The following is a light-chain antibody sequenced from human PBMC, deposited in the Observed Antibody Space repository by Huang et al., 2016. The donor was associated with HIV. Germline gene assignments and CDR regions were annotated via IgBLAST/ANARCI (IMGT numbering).Light chain of an antibody. Sequence: IVLTQSPATLSLSPGDRATLSCSASQSISSYLSWYQQQTGPAPRRLIYDASTRAPGGPARVSVSGSGTDFTLTISSLEPEDFAVYYCQQRSNWPPEGTFGQGTKVEIK. CDR3: QQRSNWPPEGT. CDR2: DAS. CDR1: QSISSY. J-gene: IGKJ1*01. V-gene: IGKV3-11*01.